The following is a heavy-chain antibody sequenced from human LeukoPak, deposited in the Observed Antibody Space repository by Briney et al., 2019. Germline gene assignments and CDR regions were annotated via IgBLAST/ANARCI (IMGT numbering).Heavy chain of an antibody. V-gene: IGHV3-48*03. CDR1: GFTFSSFQ. J-gene: IGHJ4*02. CDR3: ARAFDY. Sequence: AGGSLRLSCAASGFTFSSFQMNWVRQAPGKGLEWVSYISSSGTTIYYADSVKGRFTISRDNAKNSLYLQMNSLRVEDTAIYYCARAFDYWGQRTLVTVSS. CDR2: ISSSGTTI.